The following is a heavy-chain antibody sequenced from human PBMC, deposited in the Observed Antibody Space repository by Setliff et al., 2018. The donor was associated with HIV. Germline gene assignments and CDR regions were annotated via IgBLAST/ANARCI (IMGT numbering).Heavy chain of an antibody. Sequence: ETLSLTCTVSGGSISSSSYYWGWIRKPPVKGLEWIASIYYSGSANYNPSLRGRVTISIDTSKNHFSLKVTSVTAAAAAVYYCARVDPYTSPRGFDSWGQGTLVTVSS. CDR1: GGSISSSSYY. J-gene: IGHJ4*02. V-gene: IGHV4-39*02. D-gene: IGHD6-19*01. CDR2: IYYSGSA. CDR3: ARVDPYTSPRGFDS.